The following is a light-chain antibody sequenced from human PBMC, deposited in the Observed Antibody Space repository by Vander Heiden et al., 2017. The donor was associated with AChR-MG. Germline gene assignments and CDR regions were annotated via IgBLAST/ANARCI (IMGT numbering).Light chain of an antibody. V-gene: IGLV7-43*01. CDR1: TGAVSRGHA. CDR3: LLYFGSAQRV. J-gene: IGLJ3*02. Sequence: QTVVTQEPSLTVSPGGPVTLTSASSTGAVSRGHAPNWFQQKPGQPPKSLIYGISNRHAWTPARFSGSLLGGKAALTLSNVQPEDESDYYCLLYFGSAQRVFGGGTRLTVL. CDR2: GIS.